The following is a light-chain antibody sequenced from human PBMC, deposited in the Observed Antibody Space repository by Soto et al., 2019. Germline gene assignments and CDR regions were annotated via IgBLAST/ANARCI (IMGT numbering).Light chain of an antibody. V-gene: IGLV1-44*01. Sequence: QSVLTQPPSASGTPGQRVTMSCSGSNSNVGTYTVNWYQQLPGTAPKLIMHSNNQRVPGVPDRFSGSKSGTSASLAISGLQSEDEADYYCASWGDGLNGLYFFGTGTKLTVL. J-gene: IGLJ1*01. CDR1: NSNVGTYT. CDR2: SNN. CDR3: ASWGDGLNGLYF.